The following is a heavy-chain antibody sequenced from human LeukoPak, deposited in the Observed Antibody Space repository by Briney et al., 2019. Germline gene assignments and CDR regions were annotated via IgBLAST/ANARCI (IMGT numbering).Heavy chain of an antibody. Sequence: PGGSLRLSCAASGFTFSSYWMSWVRQAPGKGLEWVASIKQDGSEKYYVDSVKGRFTISRDNAKNSLYLQMNSLRAEDTAVYYCAATLRYFDWLLVDYWGQGTLVTVSS. V-gene: IGHV3-7*01. D-gene: IGHD3-9*01. CDR1: GFTFSSYW. CDR2: IKQDGSEK. J-gene: IGHJ4*02. CDR3: AATLRYFDWLLVDY.